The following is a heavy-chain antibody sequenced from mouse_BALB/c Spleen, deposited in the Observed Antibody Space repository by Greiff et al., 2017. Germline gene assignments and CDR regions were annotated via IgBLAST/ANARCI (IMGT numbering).Heavy chain of an antibody. CDR1: GFTFSSYG. CDR2: INSNGGST. CDR3: ARDYYGSRKGFAY. Sequence: EVQGVESGGGLVQPGGSLKLSCAASGFTFSSYGMSWVRQTPDKRLELVATINSNGGSTYYPDSVKGRFTISRDNAKNTLYLQMSSLKSEDTAMYYCARDYYGSRKGFAYWGQGTLVTVSA. J-gene: IGHJ3*01. V-gene: IGHV5-6-3*01. D-gene: IGHD1-1*01.